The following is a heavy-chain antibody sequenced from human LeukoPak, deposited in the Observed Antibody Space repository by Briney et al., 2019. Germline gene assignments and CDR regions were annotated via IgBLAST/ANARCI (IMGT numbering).Heavy chain of an antibody. J-gene: IGHJ4*02. V-gene: IGHV3-21*01. CDR3: TTTIIVVVPAGRGTYLDY. Sequence: PGGSLRLSCAASGFTFSSYSMNWVRQAPGKGLEWVSSISSSSSYIYYADSVKGRFTISRDKAKNSLYLQMNSLRAEDTAVYYCTTTIIVVVPAGRGTYLDYWGQGTLVTVSS. CDR2: ISSSSSYI. D-gene: IGHD2-2*01. CDR1: GFTFSSYS.